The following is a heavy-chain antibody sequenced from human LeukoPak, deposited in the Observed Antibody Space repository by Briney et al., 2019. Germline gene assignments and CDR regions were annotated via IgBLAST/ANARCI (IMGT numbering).Heavy chain of an antibody. V-gene: IGHV1-8*02. J-gene: IGHJ5*02. CDR3: VRDGEGLAISVNYWFDL. CDR2: MNPNNGNT. D-gene: IGHD3-10*01. Sequence: ASVKVSCKASGYTFTSYYMHWVRQATGQGLEWMGWMNPNNGNTGYAQTFQGRVTMTRDTFTSTAYMELRSLTSEDTAVYYCVRDGEGLAISVNYWFDLWGQGTLVTVSS. CDR1: GYTFTSYY.